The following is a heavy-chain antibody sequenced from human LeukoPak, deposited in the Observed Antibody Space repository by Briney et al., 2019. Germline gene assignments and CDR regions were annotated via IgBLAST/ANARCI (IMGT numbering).Heavy chain of an antibody. V-gene: IGHV3-33*08. CDR3: ARGYDFWSGYPGEDYYYYGMDV. J-gene: IGHJ6*04. Sequence: GGSLRLSCAASGFTFSTYAMHWVRQAPGKGLEWVAVIWYDGSNKYYADSVKGRSTISRDNSKNTLYLQMNSLRAEDTAVYYCARGYDFWSGYPGEDYYYYGMDVWGKGTTVTVSS. D-gene: IGHD3-3*01. CDR2: IWYDGSNK. CDR1: GFTFSTYA.